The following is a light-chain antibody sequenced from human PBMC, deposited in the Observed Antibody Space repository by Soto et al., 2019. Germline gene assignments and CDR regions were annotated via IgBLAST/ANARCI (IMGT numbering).Light chain of an antibody. J-gene: IGKJ4*01. Sequence: DIQMTQSPSSLSASVGDRFTITWRASQSISSYLNWYQQKPGKAPKLLIYAASSLQSGVPSRFSGSGSGTDFTLTISSLQPEDFATYYCQQSYSTPLTFGGGTKVDTK. CDR1: QSISSY. V-gene: IGKV1-39*01. CDR2: AAS. CDR3: QQSYSTPLT.